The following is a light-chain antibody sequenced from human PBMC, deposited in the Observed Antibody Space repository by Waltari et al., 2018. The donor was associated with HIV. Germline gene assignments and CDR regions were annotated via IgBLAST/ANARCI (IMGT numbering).Light chain of an antibody. CDR1: SSNIGSNT. V-gene: IGLV1-44*01. CDR2: NNN. Sequence: QSVLTQPPSVSGTPGQRVTISCSGSSSNIGSNTINWYQQLPGTAPKLLIYNNNQRPSGVPARFAGSKAGTSSSLVISGLQSEDEADYYCAAWDGSVNYSPVVFGGGTKLTVL. CDR3: AAWDGSVNYSPVV. J-gene: IGLJ2*01.